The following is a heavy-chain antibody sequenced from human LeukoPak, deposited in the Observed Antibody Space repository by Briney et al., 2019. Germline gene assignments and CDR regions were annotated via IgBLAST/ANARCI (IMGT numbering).Heavy chain of an antibody. CDR2: ISYDGSNK. J-gene: IGHJ6*04. Sequence: GGSLRLSCAASGFTFSNYALHWVRQAPGKGLEWVAVISYDGSNKYYADSVKGRFTISRDNAKNSLYLQMNTLRVEDTAVYYCAKGADFLDVWGKGTTVTVSS. CDR3: AKGADFLDV. CDR1: GFTFSNYA. D-gene: IGHD2/OR15-2a*01. V-gene: IGHV3-30*04.